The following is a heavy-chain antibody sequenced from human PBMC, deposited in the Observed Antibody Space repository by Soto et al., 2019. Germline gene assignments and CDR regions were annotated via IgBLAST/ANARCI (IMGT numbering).Heavy chain of an antibody. J-gene: IGHJ6*02. V-gene: IGHV4-30-4*01. Sequence: SETLSLTCTVSGGSISSGDYYWSWIRQPPGNGLEWIGYIYYSGSTYYNPSLKSRVTISVDTSKNQFSLKLSSVTAADTAVYYCARGGNIVVVPAAIPHYYYYGMDVWGQGTTVTVSS. CDR3: ARGGNIVVVPAAIPHYYYYGMDV. D-gene: IGHD2-2*01. CDR2: IYYSGST. CDR1: GGSISSGDYY.